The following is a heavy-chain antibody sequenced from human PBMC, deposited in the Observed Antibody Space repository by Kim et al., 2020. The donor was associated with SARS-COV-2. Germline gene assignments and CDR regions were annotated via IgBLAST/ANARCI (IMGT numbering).Heavy chain of an antibody. V-gene: IGHV4-31*03. CDR3: ARTDTASDAFDI. D-gene: IGHD5-18*01. CDR2: IYYSGST. J-gene: IGHJ3*02. Sequence: SETLSLTCTVSGGSISSGGYYWSWIRQHPGKGLEWIGYIYYSGSTYYNPSLKSRVTISVDTSKNQFSLKLSSVTAADTAVYYCARTDTASDAFDIWGQGTMVTVSS. CDR1: GGSISSGGYY.